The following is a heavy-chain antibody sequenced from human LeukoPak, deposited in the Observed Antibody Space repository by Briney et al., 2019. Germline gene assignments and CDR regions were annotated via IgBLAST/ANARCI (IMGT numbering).Heavy chain of an antibody. CDR1: GFSFSTQE. V-gene: IGHV3-48*03. J-gene: IGHJ4*02. D-gene: IGHD5-12*01. Sequence: TGGSLRLSCATSGFSFSTQEMTWVRQAPGKGLEWVSYISSNSRTIYYADSVKGRFTISRDNTRNSVFLQLSSLRVEDTGFYYCARGSYTGFDLYFDYWGQGTLVTVSS. CDR2: ISSNSRTI. CDR3: ARGSYTGFDLYFDY.